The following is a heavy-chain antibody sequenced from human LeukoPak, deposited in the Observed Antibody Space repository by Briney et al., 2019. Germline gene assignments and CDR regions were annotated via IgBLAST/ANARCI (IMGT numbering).Heavy chain of an antibody. CDR3: ALLGAAGREYFQH. CDR1: GFTVSSNP. CDR2: VYSGGST. D-gene: IGHD6-13*01. V-gene: IGHV3-53*01. Sequence: GGSLRLSCAASGFTVSSNPMSWVRQAPGKGLEWVSAVYSGGSTFYADSVKGRFTISRDNSKNTLYLQMNSLRAEDTAVYYCALLGAAGREYFQHWGQGTLVSVSS. J-gene: IGHJ1*01.